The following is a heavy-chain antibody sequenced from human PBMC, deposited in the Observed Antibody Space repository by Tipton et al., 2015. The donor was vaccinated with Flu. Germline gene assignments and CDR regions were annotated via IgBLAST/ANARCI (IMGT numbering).Heavy chain of an antibody. V-gene: IGHV3-33*01. CDR2: IWHGGSNK. D-gene: IGHD5-18*01. CDR1: GFTFSSYG. J-gene: IGHJ4*02. CDR3: ATDGRLGYGFFYFDY. Sequence: SGFTFSSYGMHWVRQAPGKGLEWVAVIWHGGSNKYYADSVKGRFTSSRDTSRNTLYLQMSSLRAEDTAVYYCATDGRLGYGFFYFDYWGQGTLVTVSS.